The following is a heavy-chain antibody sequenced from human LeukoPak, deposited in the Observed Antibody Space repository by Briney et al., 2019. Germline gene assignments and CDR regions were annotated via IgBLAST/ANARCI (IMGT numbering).Heavy chain of an antibody. V-gene: IGHV1-18*01. J-gene: IGHJ4*02. CDR3: ARVSSGSYCDY. Sequence: ASVKVSCKASGYTFSTYGISWVRQAPGQGLEWMGWISPYNGDTNYAQKLQGRVTMTTDTSTSTACMELRSLRPDDTAVYYCARVSSGSYCDYWGQGTLVTVSS. CDR2: ISPYNGDT. CDR1: GYTFSTYG. D-gene: IGHD6-19*01.